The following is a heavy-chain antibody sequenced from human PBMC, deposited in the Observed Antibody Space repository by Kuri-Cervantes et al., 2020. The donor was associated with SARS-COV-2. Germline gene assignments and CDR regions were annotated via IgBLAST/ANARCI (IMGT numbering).Heavy chain of an antibody. CDR2: INHSGST. Sequence: GSLRLSCTVSGGSVSSGSYYWSWIRQPPGKGLEWIGEINHSGSTNYNPSLKSRVTISVDTSKNQFSLKLSSVTAEDTAVYYCARSVKGRITMIVVASHDYWYFDLWGRGTPVTVSS. D-gene: IGHD3-22*01. V-gene: IGHV4-61*01. CDR1: GGSVSSGSYY. J-gene: IGHJ2*01. CDR3: ARSVKGRITMIVVASHDYWYFDL.